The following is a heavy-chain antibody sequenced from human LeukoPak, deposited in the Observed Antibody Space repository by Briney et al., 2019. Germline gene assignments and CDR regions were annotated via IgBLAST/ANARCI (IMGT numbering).Heavy chain of an antibody. V-gene: IGHV3-23*01. CDR1: GFTFSSYA. CDR2: ISGSGGST. CDR3: AKDGQYSPQRGYFDY. D-gene: IGHD1-26*01. J-gene: IGHJ4*02. Sequence: PGGSLRLSCAASGFTFSSYAMSWVRQAPGKGLEWVSAISGSGGSTYYADSVKGRFTISRDNSKNTLYLQMNSLRAEDMAVYYCAKDGQYSPQRGYFDYWGQGTLVTVSS.